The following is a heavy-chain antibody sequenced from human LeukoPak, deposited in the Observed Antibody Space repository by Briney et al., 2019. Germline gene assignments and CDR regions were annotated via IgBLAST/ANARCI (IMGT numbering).Heavy chain of an antibody. CDR3: ARRYCSSTSCYRDYYGMDV. V-gene: IGHV5-51*01. D-gene: IGHD2-2*02. J-gene: IGHJ6*02. CDR2: IYPGDSDT. CDR1: GSSFTSYW. Sequence: GASLRISCKGSGSSFTSYWIGWVRPMPGKGLEWMGIIYPGDSDTRYSPSFQGQVTISADKSISTAYLQWSSLKASDTAMYYCARRYCSSTSCYRDYYGMDVWGQGTTVTVSS.